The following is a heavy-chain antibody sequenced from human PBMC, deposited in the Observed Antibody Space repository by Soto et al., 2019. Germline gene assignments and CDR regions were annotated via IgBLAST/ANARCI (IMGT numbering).Heavy chain of an antibody. J-gene: IGHJ4*02. CDR3: ARGSVLRYFDWYGIFDY. CDR2: IYYSGST. Sequence: SETLSLTCTVSGGSISSYYWSWIRQPPGKGLEWIGYIYYSGSTNYNPSLKSRVTISVDTSKTQFSLKLSSVTAADTAVYYCARGSVLRYFDWYGIFDYWGQGTLVTVSS. D-gene: IGHD3-9*01. V-gene: IGHV4-59*01. CDR1: GGSISSYY.